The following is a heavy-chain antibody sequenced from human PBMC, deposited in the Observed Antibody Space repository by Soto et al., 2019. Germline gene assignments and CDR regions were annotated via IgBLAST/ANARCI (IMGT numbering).Heavy chain of an antibody. CDR3: ARDPQYSSSWLNWFDP. V-gene: IGHV3-21*01. J-gene: IGHJ5*02. CDR1: GFTFSSYS. D-gene: IGHD6-13*01. Sequence: EVQLVESGGGLVKPGGSLRLSCAASGFTFSSYSMNWVRQAPGKGLEWVSSISSSSSYIYYADSVKGRFTISRDNAKNSLYLQMNSLRAEDTAVYYCARDPQYSSSWLNWFDPWGQGTLVTVSS. CDR2: ISSSSSYI.